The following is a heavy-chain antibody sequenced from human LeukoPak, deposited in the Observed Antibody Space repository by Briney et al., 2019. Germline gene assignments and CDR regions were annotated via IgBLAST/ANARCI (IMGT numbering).Heavy chain of an antibody. D-gene: IGHD5-24*01. CDR3: ARDWSGYNPIYYFDH. CDR1: GYTFTGYY. CDR2: INPRSGDT. Sequence: ASVKVSCKASGYTFTGYYMHWVRQAPGQGLEWMGWINPRSGDTTYAQKFLGRVTMTRDTSTNTAYMDLSRLRSDDTAVYYCARDWSGYNPIYYFDHWGQGTLVTVSS. J-gene: IGHJ4*02. V-gene: IGHV1-2*02.